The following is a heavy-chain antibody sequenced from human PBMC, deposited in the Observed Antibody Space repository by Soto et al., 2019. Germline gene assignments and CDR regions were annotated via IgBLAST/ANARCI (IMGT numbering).Heavy chain of an antibody. D-gene: IGHD1-26*01. Sequence: SETLSLTCAVYGGSFSGYYWSWIRQPPGKGLEWIGEINHSGSTNYNPSLKSRVTISVDTSKNQFSLKLSSVTAADTAVYYCATDPGGYYYYGMDVWGQGTTVTVSS. CDR3: ATDPGGYYYYGMDV. V-gene: IGHV4-34*01. CDR1: GGSFSGYY. J-gene: IGHJ6*02. CDR2: INHSGST.